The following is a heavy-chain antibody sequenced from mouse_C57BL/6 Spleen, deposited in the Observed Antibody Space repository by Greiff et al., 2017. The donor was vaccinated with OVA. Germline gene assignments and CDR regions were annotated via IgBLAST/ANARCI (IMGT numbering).Heavy chain of an antibody. V-gene: IGHV1-63*01. CDR3: ARLGRENAMDY. J-gene: IGHJ4*01. Sequence: VQLQESGAELVRPGTSVKMSCKASGYTFTNYWIGWAKQRPGHGLEWIGDIYPGGGYTNYNEKFKGKATLTADKSSSTAYMQFSSLTSEDSAIYYCARLGRENAMDYWGQGTSVTVSS. D-gene: IGHD4-1*01. CDR1: GYTFTNYW. CDR2: IYPGGGYT.